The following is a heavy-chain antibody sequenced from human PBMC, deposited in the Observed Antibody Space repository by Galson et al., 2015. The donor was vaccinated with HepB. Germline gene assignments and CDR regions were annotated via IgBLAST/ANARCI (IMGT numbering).Heavy chain of an antibody. D-gene: IGHD6-19*01. CDR1: GFTFSNYA. Sequence: SLRLSCAASGFTFSNYAMSWVRQAPGKGLDWVSAISDGGGTTYYAGSVKGRFTISRDNSRNTLYLQMNSLRAEDTAVYYCAKEYTSGWYVVDCWGQGTLVTVSS. V-gene: IGHV3-23*01. J-gene: IGHJ4*02. CDR2: ISDGGGTT. CDR3: AKEYTSGWYVVDC.